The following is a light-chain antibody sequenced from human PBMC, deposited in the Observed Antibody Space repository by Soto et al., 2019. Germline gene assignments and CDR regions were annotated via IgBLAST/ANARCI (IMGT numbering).Light chain of an antibody. Sequence: QSVLTQPPSVSAAPGQKVTVSCSGSRSNVGNNYVSWYQHLPGSAPKLLIYDNDKRPSGIPDRFSASKSGTSATLGITGLQTGDEAYYYCEAWDSSLSAGVFGGGTKLTVL. CDR3: EAWDSSLSAGV. J-gene: IGLJ3*02. CDR2: DND. V-gene: IGLV1-51*01. CDR1: RSNVGNNY.